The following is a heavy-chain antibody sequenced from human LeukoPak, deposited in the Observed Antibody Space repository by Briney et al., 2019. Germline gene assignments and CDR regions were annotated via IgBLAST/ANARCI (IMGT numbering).Heavy chain of an antibody. CDR2: IYYSGST. CDR3: ARVVNWFDP. V-gene: IGHV4-59*01. CDR1: GGSISSYY. Sequence: SETLSLTCTVSGGSISSYYWSWIRQPPGKGLEWIGYIYYSGSTNYNPSLKSRVTISVDTSKNQFSLKLRFVTAADTAVYYCARVVNWFDPWGQGTLVTVSS. J-gene: IGHJ5*02.